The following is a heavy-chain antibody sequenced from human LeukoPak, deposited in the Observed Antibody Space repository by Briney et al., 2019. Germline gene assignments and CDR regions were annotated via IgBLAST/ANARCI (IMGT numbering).Heavy chain of an antibody. D-gene: IGHD5-24*01. CDR1: GFTFSSYA. J-gene: IGHJ3*02. CDR3: AREGDGYNSDAFDI. Sequence: GGSLRLSCAASGFTFSSYAMSWIRQAPGKGLEWVSYISSSGSTIYYADSVKGRFTISRDNAKNSLYLQMNSLRAEDTAVYYCAREGDGYNSDAFDIWGQGTMVTVSS. CDR2: ISSSGSTI. V-gene: IGHV3-11*01.